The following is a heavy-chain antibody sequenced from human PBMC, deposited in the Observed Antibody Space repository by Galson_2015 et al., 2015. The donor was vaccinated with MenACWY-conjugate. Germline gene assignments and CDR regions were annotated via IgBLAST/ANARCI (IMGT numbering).Heavy chain of an antibody. V-gene: IGHV3-74*01. J-gene: IGHJ4*02. Sequence: SLRLSCAASGFTFSTNWMHWVRQAPGKGLVWVSRVNSDGRSTSYADSVKGRFTISRDNAQNTMYLQMNSLRAEDTAVYYCARLGGNYRTTSHFDYCGQGTLVTVSS. CDR2: VNSDGRST. D-gene: IGHD1-26*01. CDR3: ARLGGNYRTTSHFDY. CDR1: GFTFSTNW.